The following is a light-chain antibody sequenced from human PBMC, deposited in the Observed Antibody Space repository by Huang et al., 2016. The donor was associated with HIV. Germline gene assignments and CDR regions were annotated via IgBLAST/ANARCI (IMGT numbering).Light chain of an antibody. V-gene: IGKV3D-20*01. J-gene: IGKJ4*01. CDR1: QSLSSSY. CDR2: DAS. Sequence: EIVLTQSPATLSLSPWERATLSCGASQSLSSSYLAWYQQKPGLAPRLLIYDASNRATGIPDRFSGSGSGTDFTLTISMLEPEDFAVYYWQQYGSSPLTFGGGTKVEIK. CDR3: QQYGSSPLT.